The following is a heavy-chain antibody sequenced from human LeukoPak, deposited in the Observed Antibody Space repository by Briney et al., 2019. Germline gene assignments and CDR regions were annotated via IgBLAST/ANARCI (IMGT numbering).Heavy chain of an antibody. CDR1: GFTSSSYS. V-gene: IGHV3-21*01. CDR2: ISSSSSYI. D-gene: IGHD3-10*01. CDR3: ARDLKGVTHYFDY. Sequence: NPGGSLRRSCAASGFTSSSYSMNWVRQAPGKGLEWVSSISSSSSYIYYADSVKGRFTISRDNAKNSLYLQMNSLRAEDTAVYYCARDLKGVTHYFDYWGQGTLVTVSS. J-gene: IGHJ4*02.